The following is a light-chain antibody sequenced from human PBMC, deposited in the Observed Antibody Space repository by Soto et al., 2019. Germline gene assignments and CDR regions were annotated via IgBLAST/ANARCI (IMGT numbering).Light chain of an antibody. CDR1: ESVSRN. Sequence: EVVMTQSPATLSVSPGERATLSCRASESVSRNLAWYQQKPGQAPRLLIYDASTRATGIPDRFSGGGSGTEFTLTISRLEPEDFAVYYCQQYGSSTYTFGQGTKVDIK. J-gene: IGKJ2*01. V-gene: IGKV3-15*01. CDR2: DAS. CDR3: QQYGSSTYT.